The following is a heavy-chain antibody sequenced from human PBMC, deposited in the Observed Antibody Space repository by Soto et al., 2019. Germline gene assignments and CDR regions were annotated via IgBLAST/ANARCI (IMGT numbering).Heavy chain of an antibody. D-gene: IGHD6-13*01. CDR3: ASDLYIAAAGNDAFDI. J-gene: IGHJ3*02. CDR2: IDPSDSYT. Sequence: GESLKISCNGSGYSFTSYWISWVRQMPGKGLEWMGRIDPSDSYTNYSPSFQGHVTISADKSISTAYLQWSSLKASDTAMYYCASDLYIAAAGNDAFDIWGQGTMVTVSS. V-gene: IGHV5-10-1*01. CDR1: GYSFTSYW.